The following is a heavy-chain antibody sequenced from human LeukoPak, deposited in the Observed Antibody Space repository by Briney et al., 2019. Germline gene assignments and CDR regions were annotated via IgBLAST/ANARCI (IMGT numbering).Heavy chain of an antibody. Sequence: SETLSLTCTVSGGSISGYYWSWIRQPPGKGLEWIGEINHSGSTDYNPSLKSRVTISVDTSKNQFSLKLSSVTAADTAVYYCARRTGYSSGWWAYYYYYMDVWGKGTTVTISS. CDR1: GGSISGYY. J-gene: IGHJ6*03. CDR2: INHSGST. D-gene: IGHD6-19*01. V-gene: IGHV4-34*01. CDR3: ARRTGYSSGWWAYYYYYMDV.